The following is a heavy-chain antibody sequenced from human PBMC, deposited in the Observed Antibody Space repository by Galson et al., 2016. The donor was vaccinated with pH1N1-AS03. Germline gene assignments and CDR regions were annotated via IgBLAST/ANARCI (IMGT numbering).Heavy chain of an antibody. Sequence: SLRLSCAASGFAFHTYFMHWVRQAPGKGLDWVALISHDGSKQIYADSVKGRFTISRDNSRNTVYLQMNTLTTEDTAVYYCARGNYRDAYNAINSWGHEALVTVSS. CDR2: ISHDGSKQ. D-gene: IGHD5-24*01. V-gene: IGHV3-30*04. J-gene: IGHJ5*01. CDR3: ARGNYRDAYNAINS. CDR1: GFAFHTYF.